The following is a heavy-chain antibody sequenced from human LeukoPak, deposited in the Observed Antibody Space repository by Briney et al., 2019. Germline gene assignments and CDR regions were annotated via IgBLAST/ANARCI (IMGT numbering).Heavy chain of an antibody. V-gene: IGHV3-30-3*01. CDR2: ISYDGSNK. CDR1: GFTFSSYA. CDR3: ARDVRYFDWLFDY. D-gene: IGHD3-9*01. J-gene: IGHJ4*02. Sequence: GGSLRLSCAASGFTFSSYAMHWVRQAPGKGLEWEAVISYDGSNKYYADSVKGRFTISRDNSKNTLYLQMNSLRAEDTAVYYCARDVRYFDWLFDYWGQGTLVTVSS.